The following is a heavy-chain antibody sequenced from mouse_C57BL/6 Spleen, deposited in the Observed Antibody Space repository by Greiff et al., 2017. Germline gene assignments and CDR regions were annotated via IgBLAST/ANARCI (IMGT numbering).Heavy chain of an antibody. CDR3: ARRNGYYSYYYAMDY. D-gene: IGHD2-3*01. CDR2: ISSGSSTI. Sequence: DVKLVESGGGLVKPGGSLKLSCAASGFTFSDYGMHWVRQAPEKGLEWVAYISSGSSTIYYADTVKGRFTISRDDAKNTLFLQRTSLRSEDTAMYYCARRNGYYSYYYAMDYWGQGTSVTVSS. V-gene: IGHV5-17*01. J-gene: IGHJ4*01. CDR1: GFTFSDYG.